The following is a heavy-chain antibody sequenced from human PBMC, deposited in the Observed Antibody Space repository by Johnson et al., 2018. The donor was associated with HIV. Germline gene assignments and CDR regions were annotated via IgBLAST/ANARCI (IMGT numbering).Heavy chain of an antibody. CDR1: GFTFSSYA. J-gene: IGHJ3*02. CDR3: AKGIYDFWGGYLLDAFDI. D-gene: IGHD3-3*01. V-gene: IGHV3-30*04. CDR2: ISYDGSKK. Sequence: QVQLVESGGGVVQPGRSLRLSCAASGFTFSSYAMHWVRQAPGKGLAWVAVISYDGSKKYYADSVKGRFTIARDNSKSTLYLQLNSLRVEDTAVYSCAKGIYDFWGGYLLDAFDIWGQGTMVTVSS.